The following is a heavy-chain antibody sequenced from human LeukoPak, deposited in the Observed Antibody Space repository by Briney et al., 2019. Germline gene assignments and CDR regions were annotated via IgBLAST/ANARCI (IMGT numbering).Heavy chain of an antibody. V-gene: IGHV3-11*01. CDR3: AREVGLTYYGMDV. CDR1: GFTFSDYY. CDR2: ISSSGSTI. Sequence: GGSLRLSCAASGFTFSDYYMSWIRQAPRTGLEGVSYISSSGSTIYYADSAKGRFTISRDNAKNSLYLQMNSLRAEDTAVYYCAREVGLTYYGMDVWGQGTTVTVSS. J-gene: IGHJ6*02. D-gene: IGHD3-9*01.